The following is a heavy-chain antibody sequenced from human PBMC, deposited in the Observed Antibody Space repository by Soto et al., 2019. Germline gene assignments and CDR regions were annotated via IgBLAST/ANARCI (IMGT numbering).Heavy chain of an antibody. D-gene: IGHD2-15*01. CDR3: AGVAATVFDY. V-gene: IGHV4-59*08. CDR1: GGSISSYY. Sequence: QVQLQESGPGLVKPSETLSLTCTVSGGSISSYYWSWIRQPPGKGLEWIGYIYYSGSTNYNPSLKSRVPISVDTSKNQFSLKLSSVTAADTAVYYCAGVAATVFDYWGQGTLVTVSS. J-gene: IGHJ4*02. CDR2: IYYSGST.